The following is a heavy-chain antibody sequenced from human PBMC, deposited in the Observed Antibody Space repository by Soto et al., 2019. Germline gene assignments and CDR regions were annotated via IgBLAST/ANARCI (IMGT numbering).Heavy chain of an antibody. Sequence: SVKVSCQASGCTFISSAISWVREAPGQGLEWMGGIIPIFGTANYAQKFQGRVTITADESTSTAYMELSSLRSEDTAVYYCARFIAVAGGPYVYFDYWGQGTLVTVSS. V-gene: IGHV1-69*13. D-gene: IGHD6-19*01. CDR1: GCTFISSA. J-gene: IGHJ4*02. CDR2: IIPIFGTA. CDR3: ARFIAVAGGPYVYFDY.